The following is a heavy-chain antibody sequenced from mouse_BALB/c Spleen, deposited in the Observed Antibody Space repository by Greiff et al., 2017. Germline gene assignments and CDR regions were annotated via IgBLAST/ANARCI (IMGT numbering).Heavy chain of an antibody. V-gene: IGHV3-6*02. CDR3: ARAFYGYDVRTYYYAMDY. J-gene: IGHJ4*01. Sequence: ESGPGLVKPSQSLSLTCSVTGYSITSGYYWNWIRQFPGNKLEWMGYISYDGSNNYNPSLKNRISITRDTSKNQFFLKLNSVTTEDTATYYCARAFYGYDVRTYYYAMDYWGQGTSVTVSS. CDR1: GYSITSGYY. CDR2: ISYDGSN. D-gene: IGHD2-2*01.